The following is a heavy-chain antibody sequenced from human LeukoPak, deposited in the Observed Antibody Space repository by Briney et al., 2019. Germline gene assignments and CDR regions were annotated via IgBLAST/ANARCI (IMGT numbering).Heavy chain of an antibody. Sequence: GGSLRLSCAASGFTFSSYAMSWVRQAPGNELEWVSAISGSGGSTYYADSVKGRFTISRDNSKNTLYLQMNSLRAEDTAVYYCAKSRGGSTSWAPVVRFDPWGQGTLVTVSS. V-gene: IGHV3-23*01. J-gene: IGHJ5*02. D-gene: IGHD2-2*01. CDR1: GFTFSSYA. CDR2: ISGSGGST. CDR3: AKSRGGSTSWAPVVRFDP.